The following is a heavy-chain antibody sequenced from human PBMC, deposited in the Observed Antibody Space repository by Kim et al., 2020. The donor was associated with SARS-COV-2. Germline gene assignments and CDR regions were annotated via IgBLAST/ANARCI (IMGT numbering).Heavy chain of an antibody. Sequence: GGSLRLSCAASGFTFSSYSMNWVRQAPGKGLEWVSSISSSSYIYYADSVKGRFTISRDNAKNSLYLQMNSLRAEDTAVYYCAREGQQLVRTVDYWGQGTLVTVSS. CDR2: ISSSSYI. V-gene: IGHV3-21*01. J-gene: IGHJ4*02. CDR1: GFTFSSYS. D-gene: IGHD6-6*01. CDR3: AREGQQLVRTVDY.